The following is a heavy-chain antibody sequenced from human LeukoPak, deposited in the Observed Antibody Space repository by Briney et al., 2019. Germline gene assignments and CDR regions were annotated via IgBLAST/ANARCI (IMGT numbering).Heavy chain of an antibody. CDR2: ISSSSSYI. CDR1: GFTFSSYS. Sequence: GGSLRLSCAASGFTFSSYSMNWVRQAPGKGLEWVSSISSSSSYIYYADSVKGRFTISRDNAKNSLYLQMNSLRAEDTAVYYCARDCSGGSCYYSMAFDYWGQGTLDTVSS. CDR3: ARDCSGGSCYYSMAFDY. V-gene: IGHV3-21*01. J-gene: IGHJ4*02. D-gene: IGHD2-15*01.